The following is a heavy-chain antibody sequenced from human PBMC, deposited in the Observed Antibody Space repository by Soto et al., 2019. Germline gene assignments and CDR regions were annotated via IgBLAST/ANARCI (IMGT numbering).Heavy chain of an antibody. Sequence: ASVKVSCKVSGYTLTDLSMQWVRQAPGKGLEWMGGFDPEDGETIYAQKFQGRVTMTEDTATDTAYMELSSLRSEDTAVYYCARVGTAAAGGAHRLPFDPWGQGTLVTVSS. CDR1: GYTLTDLS. J-gene: IGHJ5*02. D-gene: IGHD6-13*01. CDR2: FDPEDGET. V-gene: IGHV1-24*01. CDR3: ARVGTAAAGGAHRLPFDP.